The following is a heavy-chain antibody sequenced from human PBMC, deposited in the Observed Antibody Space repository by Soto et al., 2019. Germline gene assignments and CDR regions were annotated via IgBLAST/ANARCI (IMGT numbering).Heavy chain of an antibody. Sequence: EVQLLESGGGLVQPGGSLRLSCAASGFTFSFYWMHWVRQAPGKGLVWVSRINRDGSSTSYADSVKGRFSISRDNAKNTLYLQMNSLRAEDSAVYHCAYCGGDCYFEYFPHWGQGTLVTVSS. V-gene: IGHV3-74*01. D-gene: IGHD2-21*02. CDR2: INRDGSST. CDR3: AYCGGDCYFEYFPH. CDR1: GFTFSFYW. J-gene: IGHJ1*01.